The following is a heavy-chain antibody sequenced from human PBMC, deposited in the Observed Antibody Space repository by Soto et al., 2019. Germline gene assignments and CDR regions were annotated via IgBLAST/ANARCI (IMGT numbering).Heavy chain of an antibody. J-gene: IGHJ5*02. D-gene: IGHD3-3*01. Sequence: GGSLRLSGAASGFTFSSYGMHWVRQAPGKGLEWVAVIWDDGSKKYYADSVKGRFTISRGNSKNTLYLQMNSLRAEDTAVYYCARDRPRHTYYDFWSCYYPLNPLAQGTLVTVCS. CDR1: GFTFSSYG. CDR2: IWDDGSKK. V-gene: IGHV3-33*01. CDR3: ARDRPRHTYYDFWSCYYPLNP.